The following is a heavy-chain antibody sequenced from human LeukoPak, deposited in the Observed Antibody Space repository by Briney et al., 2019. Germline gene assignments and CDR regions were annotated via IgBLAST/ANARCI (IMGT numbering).Heavy chain of an antibody. CDR3: ARETHFDSGPYDY. CDR2: INPSGGST. Sequence: GASVKVSCKASGYTFTSYYMHWVRQAPGQRLEWMAIINPSGGSTSYAQKFQGRVTMTRDTSTSTVYMYLSSLRSEDTAVYYCARETHFDSGPYDYWGQGTLVTVSS. CDR1: GYTFTSYY. D-gene: IGHD3-10*01. J-gene: IGHJ4*02. V-gene: IGHV1-46*01.